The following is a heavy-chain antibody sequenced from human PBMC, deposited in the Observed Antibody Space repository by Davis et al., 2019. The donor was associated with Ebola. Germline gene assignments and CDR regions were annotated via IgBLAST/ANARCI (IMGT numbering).Heavy chain of an antibody. CDR3: ARDSPLGRCSSTSCSRPHTGPANPYYMDV. CDR2: ISWNSGSI. D-gene: IGHD2-2*01. Sequence: SLKISCTASGFTFDDYAMHWVRQAPGKGLEWVSGISWNSGSIGYADSVKGRFTISRDNSKNTLYLQMNSLRAEDTAVYYCARDSPLGRCSSTSCSRPHTGPANPYYMDVWGKGTTVTVSS. CDR1: GFTFDDYA. V-gene: IGHV3-9*01. J-gene: IGHJ6*03.